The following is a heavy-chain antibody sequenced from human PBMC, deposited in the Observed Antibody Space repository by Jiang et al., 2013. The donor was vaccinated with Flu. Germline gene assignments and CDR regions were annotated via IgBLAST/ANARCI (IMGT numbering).Heavy chain of an antibody. Sequence: SETFQGRVTFSRDTSARTAYMDLGSLRSEDTALYYCARQWRNSAVAFDPWGQGTLVTVSS. D-gene: IGHD6-19*01. J-gene: IGHJ5*02. V-gene: IGHV1-3*01. CDR3: ARQWRNSAVAFDP.